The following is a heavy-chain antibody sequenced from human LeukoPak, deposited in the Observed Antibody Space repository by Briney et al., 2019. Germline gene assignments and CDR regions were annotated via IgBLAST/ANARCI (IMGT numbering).Heavy chain of an antibody. CDR2: VNLQGST. V-gene: IGHV4-4*02. D-gene: IGHD3-10*01. CDR3: ARQGPDYYGSGSYFDY. J-gene: IGHJ4*02. CDR1: GGSISNTNW. Sequence: SETLSLTCGVSGGSISNTNWWTWVRQPPGKGLEWIGEVNLQGSTNYNPSLKSRVAISVDKSENHISLKLTSVTAADTAVYYCARQGPDYYGSGSYFDYWGQGTLVTVSS.